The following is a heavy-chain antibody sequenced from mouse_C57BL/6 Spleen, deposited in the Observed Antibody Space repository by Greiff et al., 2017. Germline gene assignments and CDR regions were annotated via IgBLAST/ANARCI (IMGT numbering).Heavy chain of an antibody. CDR3: ASPSYYSNYEGYWYFDV. V-gene: IGHV1-39*01. CDR2: INPNYGTT. CDR1: GYSFTDYN. J-gene: IGHJ1*03. D-gene: IGHD2-5*01. Sequence: EVQLQQSGPELVKPGASVKIFCKASGYSFTDYNMNWVKQSNGKSLEWIGVINPNYGTTSYHQKFKGKATLTVDQSSSTAYMQLNSLTSEDSAVYYCASPSYYSNYEGYWYFDVWGTGTTVTVSS.